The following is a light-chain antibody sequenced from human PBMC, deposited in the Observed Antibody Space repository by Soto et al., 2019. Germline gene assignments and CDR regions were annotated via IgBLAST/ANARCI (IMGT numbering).Light chain of an antibody. Sequence: EIVLTQSPATLSLSPGERATLSCRASQNINSYLAWYQQKPSQAPRLLIYATSNRATGIPARFSGSGSGTDFTLSISSLEPEDFAVYYCQQRSSWPFAFGPGTKVDIK. CDR1: QNINSY. CDR3: QQRSSWPFA. V-gene: IGKV3-11*01. J-gene: IGKJ3*01. CDR2: ATS.